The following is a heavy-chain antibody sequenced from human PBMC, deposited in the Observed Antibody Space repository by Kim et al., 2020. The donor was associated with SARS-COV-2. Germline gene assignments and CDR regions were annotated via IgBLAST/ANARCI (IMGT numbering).Heavy chain of an antibody. CDR2: IIPIVGTA. Sequence: SVKVSCKASGGTFSSYAISWVRQAPGQGLEWMGGIIPIVGTANYAQKFQGRVTMTADASTSTAYMELSSLRSEDTAVYYCARAATRYPRNCRWFDPGGGGPVVPVPS. CDR3: ARAATRYPRNCRWFDP. V-gene: IGHV1-69*13. CDR1: GGTFSSYA. D-gene: IGHD1-26*01. J-gene: IGHJ5*02.